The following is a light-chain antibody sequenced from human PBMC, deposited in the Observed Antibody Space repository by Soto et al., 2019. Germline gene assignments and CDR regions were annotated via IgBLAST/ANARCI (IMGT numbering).Light chain of an antibody. CDR2: DAV. J-gene: IGKJ4*01. Sequence: ETVLTQSPATLSLSPGERAILSCRASQSISSYLAWYQQKPGQAPRLLISDAVNRATGIPARFSGSGSGTDFTLIIGSLEPEDVAVYYCQQRINWPLTFGGGTMVQFK. CDR3: QQRINWPLT. CDR1: QSISSY. V-gene: IGKV3-11*01.